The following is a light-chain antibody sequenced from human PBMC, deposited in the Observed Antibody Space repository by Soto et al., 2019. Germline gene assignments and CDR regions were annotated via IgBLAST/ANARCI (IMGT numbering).Light chain of an antibody. Sequence: IQLTQSPSTLSASVGDRVTITGRARQSVQTWLAWFQQKPGKAPKLLIYKATTLETGVPSRFSGSGSETESTLTIRSLKPDDLGTYYCQQYNNHFTVGQGTKGDIK. CDR3: QQYNNHFT. V-gene: IGKV1-5*03. CDR1: QSVQTW. J-gene: IGKJ1*01. CDR2: KAT.